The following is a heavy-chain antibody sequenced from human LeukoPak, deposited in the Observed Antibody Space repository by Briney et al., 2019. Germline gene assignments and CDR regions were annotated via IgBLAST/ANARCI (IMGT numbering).Heavy chain of an antibody. J-gene: IGHJ4*02. Sequence: GGSLRLSCAASGFTFSSHSMHWVRQAPGKGLEWVAVIAYDGRNKYHADSVRGRFTISRDISKNTLYLQMNSLRPEDTAVYYCVRGGSNYGIIIYSRYFAYWGQGTLVTVSS. CDR1: GFTFSSHS. V-gene: IGHV3-30*04. CDR3: VRGGSNYGIIIYSRYFAY. D-gene: IGHD3-10*01. CDR2: IAYDGRNK.